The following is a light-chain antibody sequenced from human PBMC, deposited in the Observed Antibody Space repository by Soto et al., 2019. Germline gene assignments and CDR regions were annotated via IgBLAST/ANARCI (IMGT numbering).Light chain of an antibody. V-gene: IGKV3-20*01. CDR2: GAS. J-gene: IGKJ1*01. CDR3: QQYDSSSWT. Sequence: EIVLTQSPGTLSLSPGERATLSCRASQSVRRSYLVWYQQKPGQAPRLLNYGASSRATGIPDRFSGSGSGTDFTLTISRLEPEDFAVYYCQQYDSSSWTFGQGTKVEIK. CDR1: QSVRRSY.